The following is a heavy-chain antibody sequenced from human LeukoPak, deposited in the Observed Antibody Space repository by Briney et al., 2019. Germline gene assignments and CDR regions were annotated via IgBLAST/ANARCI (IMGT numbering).Heavy chain of an antibody. CDR2: YDPADGET. CDR3: ARNILTGSPFNDAFDI. V-gene: IGHV1-24*01. Sequence: ASVKVSCKVSGYTLTELSMHWVRQAPGKGLEWMGGYDPADGETIYAQKFQGRVTMTEDTSTDTAYMELSSLRAEDTAVYYCARNILTGSPFNDAFDIWGQGTMVTVSS. CDR1: GYTLTELS. D-gene: IGHD3-9*01. J-gene: IGHJ3*02.